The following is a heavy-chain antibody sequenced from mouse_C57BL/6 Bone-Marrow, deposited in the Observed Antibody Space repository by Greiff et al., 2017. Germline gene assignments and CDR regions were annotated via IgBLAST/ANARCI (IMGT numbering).Heavy chain of an antibody. CDR3: ARDFITTVVRNWYFDV. J-gene: IGHJ1*03. CDR2: ISDGGSYT. V-gene: IGHV5-4*01. D-gene: IGHD1-1*01. CDR1: GFTFSSYA. Sequence: EVQWVESGGGLVKPGGSLKLSCAASGFTFSSYAMSWVRQTPEKRLEWVATISDGGSYTYYPDNVKGRFTISRDNAKNNLYLQMSHLKSEDTAMYYCARDFITTVVRNWYFDVWGTGTTVTVSS.